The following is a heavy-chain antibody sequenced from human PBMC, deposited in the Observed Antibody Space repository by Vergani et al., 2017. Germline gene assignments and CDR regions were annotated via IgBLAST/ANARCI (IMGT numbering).Heavy chain of an antibody. CDR3: ARDDWELLPEGY. D-gene: IGHD1-26*01. Sequence: QVQLVQSGAEVKKPGASVKVSCKASGYTFTTYAMHWVRQAPGQRLEWMGWINTDNGNPKYSQKFQNRVTITRDTSASTVYREVSSLRYEDTAVYYCARDDWELLPEGYWGQGTLVTVSS. CDR1: GYTFTTYA. CDR2: INTDNGNP. J-gene: IGHJ4*02. V-gene: IGHV1-3*04.